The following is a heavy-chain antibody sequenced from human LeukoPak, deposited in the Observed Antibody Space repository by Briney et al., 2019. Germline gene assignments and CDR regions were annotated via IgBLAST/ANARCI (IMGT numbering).Heavy chain of an antibody. D-gene: IGHD2-15*01. CDR3: VRDGRAVVAGALRLFNF. V-gene: IGHV3-48*03. CDR2: ISNSVTYT. CDR1: AFSFRNYE. Sequence: GGSLRLSCAASAFSFRNYEMNWVRQAPGKGLEWVSYISNSVTYTTYADSVEGRFTISRDNDKNTLYLQMNSLRAEDTAVYYCVRDGRAVVAGALRLFNFWGQGTLVTVSS. J-gene: IGHJ4*02.